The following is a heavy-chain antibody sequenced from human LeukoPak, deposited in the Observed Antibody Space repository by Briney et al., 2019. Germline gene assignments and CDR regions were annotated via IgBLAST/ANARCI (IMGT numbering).Heavy chain of an antibody. Sequence: HPGGSLRLSCAASGFTISSYAMSWVRQAPGKGLEWVSAISGSGGSTYYADSVKGRFTISRDNSKNTLYLQMNSLRAEDTAVYYCAKGSYDILTGPPVYYGMDVWGQGTTVTVSS. CDR2: ISGSGGST. D-gene: IGHD3-9*01. CDR3: AKGSYDILTGPPVYYGMDV. CDR1: GFTISSYA. V-gene: IGHV3-23*01. J-gene: IGHJ6*02.